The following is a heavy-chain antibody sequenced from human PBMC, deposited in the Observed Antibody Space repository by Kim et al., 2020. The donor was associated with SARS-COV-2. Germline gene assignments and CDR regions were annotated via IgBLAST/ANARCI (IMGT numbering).Heavy chain of an antibody. CDR3: ARGAMEYQLPYYYCSIDV. Sequence: GGSLRLSCAASGFTFSSYDMHWVRQATGKGLEWVSAIGTAGDTYYPGSAKGRRTTSRENAKNTLHLQKNSSRSGETAAYYCARGAMEYQLPYYYCSIDV. CDR1: GFTFSSYD. J-gene: IGHJ6*03. V-gene: IGHV3-13*01. CDR2: IGTAGDT. D-gene: IGHD2-2*01.